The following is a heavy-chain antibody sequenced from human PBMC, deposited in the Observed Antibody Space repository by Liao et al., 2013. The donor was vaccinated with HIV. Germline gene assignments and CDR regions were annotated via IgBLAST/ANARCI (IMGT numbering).Heavy chain of an antibody. Sequence: QVQLQESGPGLVKPSETLSLTCTVSGGSISSYYWSWIRQPPGKGLEWIGYIYYSGSTNYNPSLKSRVTISVDTSENQFSLKLSSVTAADTAVYYCARGIGGTYEFQPNDAFDIWGQGTMVTVSS. CDR1: GGSISSYY. V-gene: IGHV4-59*12. D-gene: IGHD3-16*01. CDR2: IYYSGST. J-gene: IGHJ3*02. CDR3: ARGIGGTYEFQPNDAFDI.